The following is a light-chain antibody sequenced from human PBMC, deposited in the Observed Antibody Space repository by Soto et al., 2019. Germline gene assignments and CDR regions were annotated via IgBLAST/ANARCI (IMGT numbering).Light chain of an antibody. CDR2: EVF. CDR1: SSDLGAYDY. J-gene: IGLJ1*01. CDR3: SSYTTSSARV. Sequence: QSALTQPASVSGSPGQSITLSCTGTSSDLGAYDYVSWYQQHPGKAPRLLTYEVFNRPSGVSDRFSGSKSANTASLTISGLQAEDDADYYCSSYTTSSARVFGPGTKVTVL. V-gene: IGLV2-14*01.